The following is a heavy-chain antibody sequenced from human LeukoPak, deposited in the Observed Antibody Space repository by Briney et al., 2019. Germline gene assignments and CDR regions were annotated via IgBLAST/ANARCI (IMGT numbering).Heavy chain of an antibody. CDR1: GGSFSGYY. D-gene: IGHD3-22*01. J-gene: IGHJ4*02. Sequence: SETLSLTCAVYGGSFSGYYWSWIRQPPGKGLEWIGEINHSGRTNYNPSLKSRVTISVDTSKNQFSLKLSSVTAADTAVYYCARARYYYDSSGFGGLYYFDYWGQGTLVTVSS. CDR3: ARARYYYDSSGFGGLYYFDY. CDR2: INHSGRT. V-gene: IGHV4-34*01.